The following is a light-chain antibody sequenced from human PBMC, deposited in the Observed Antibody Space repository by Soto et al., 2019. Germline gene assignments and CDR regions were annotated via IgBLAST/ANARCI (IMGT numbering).Light chain of an antibody. J-gene: IGKJ1*01. CDR1: RSISDW. Sequence: DIQMTQSPSSLPPSVGARVTITRRASRSISDWLAWYQQTPGKAPELLSFDASNLKSGVSSRFRGSGSGTEFTLTISRLQPDDVATYYCLQYSSHSWTFGQGTKVDIK. CDR3: LQYSSHSWT. CDR2: DAS. V-gene: IGKV1-5*01.